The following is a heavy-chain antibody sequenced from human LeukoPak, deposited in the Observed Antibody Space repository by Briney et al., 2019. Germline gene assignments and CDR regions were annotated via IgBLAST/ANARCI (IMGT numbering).Heavy chain of an antibody. D-gene: IGHD4-17*01. CDR3: AGYGDYGGFDY. CDR2: ISGSSSTI. CDR1: GFTFSDYS. Sequence: GGSLRLSCAASGFTFSDYSMNWVRQAPGKGLEWVSYISGSSSTIYYADSLKGRITISRDNAKNSLYLQMNSLRAEDTAVYYCAGYGDYGGFDYWGQGTLVTVSS. J-gene: IGHJ4*02. V-gene: IGHV3-48*04.